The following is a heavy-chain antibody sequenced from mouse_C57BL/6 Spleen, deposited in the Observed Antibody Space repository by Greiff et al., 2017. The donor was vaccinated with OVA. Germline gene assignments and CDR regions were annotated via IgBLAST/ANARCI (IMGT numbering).Heavy chain of an antibody. D-gene: IGHD2-2*01. Sequence: QVQLQQPGAELVKPGASVKMSCKASGYTFTSYWITWVKQRPGQGLEWIGDIYPGSGSTNYNEKFKSKATLTVDTSSSTAYMQLSSLTSEDSAVYYCARFHDGYDGGYAMDYWGQGTSVTVSS. CDR1: GYTFTSYW. V-gene: IGHV1-55*01. J-gene: IGHJ4*01. CDR2: IYPGSGST. CDR3: ARFHDGYDGGYAMDY.